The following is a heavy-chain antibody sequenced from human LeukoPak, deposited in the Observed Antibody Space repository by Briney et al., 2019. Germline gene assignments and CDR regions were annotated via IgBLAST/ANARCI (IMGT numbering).Heavy chain of an antibody. CDR2: INHSGST. V-gene: IGHV4-34*01. CDR1: GGSFSGYY. J-gene: IGHJ5*02. D-gene: IGHD3-3*01. CDR3: ARGTIVVVPAATYYDFWSGYSWFDP. Sequence: PSETLSLTCAVYGGSFSGYYWSWIRQPPGKGLEWIGEINHSGSTNYNPSLNSRVTISVNTSKNQFSLKLSSVTAADTAVYYCARGTIVVVPAATYYDFWSGYSWFDPWGQGTLVTVSS.